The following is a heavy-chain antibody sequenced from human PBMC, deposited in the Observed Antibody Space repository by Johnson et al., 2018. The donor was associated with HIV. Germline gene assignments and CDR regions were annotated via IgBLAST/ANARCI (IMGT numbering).Heavy chain of an antibody. D-gene: IGHD1-1*01. CDR1: GFTFDTYG. CDR2: ISGSGDTI. V-gene: IGHV3-20*04. Sequence: VQLVESGGGVVRPGGSLRLSCAASGFTFDTYGMTWVRQSPGKGLEWVSVISGSGDTIYYADSVKGRFTISRDSAKNSLYLQMNSLRDEDTAVYFCARGGGWKGSFDIWGQGTMVTVSS. CDR3: ARGGGWKGSFDI. J-gene: IGHJ3*02.